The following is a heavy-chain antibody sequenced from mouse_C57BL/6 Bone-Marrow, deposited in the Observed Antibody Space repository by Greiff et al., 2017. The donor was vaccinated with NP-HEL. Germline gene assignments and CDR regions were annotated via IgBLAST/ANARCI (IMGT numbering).Heavy chain of an antibody. CDR1: GYTFTSYW. D-gene: IGHD2-2*01. CDR2: IHPNSGST. Sequence: VQLQQPGAELVKPGASVKLSCKASGYTFTSYWMHWVKQRPGQGLEWIGMIHPNSGSTKYNEKFKSKATLTVDKSSSTAYMQLSSLTSEYSAVYYCARGLLWLRRRDYYAMDYWGQGTSVTVSS. CDR3: ARGLLWLRRRDYYAMDY. V-gene: IGHV1-64*01. J-gene: IGHJ4*01.